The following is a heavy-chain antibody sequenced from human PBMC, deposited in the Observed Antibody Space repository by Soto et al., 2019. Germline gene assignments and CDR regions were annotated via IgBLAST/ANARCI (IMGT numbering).Heavy chain of an antibody. CDR3: VRWGGYY. CDR2: ITSSSSYI. CDR1: GFTFSSHS. J-gene: IGHJ4*02. Sequence: GGSLRLSCAASGFTFSSHSMNWVRQAPGKGLEWVSSITSSSSYINYADSVKGRFTISRDNAKTSLYLQMNSLRAEDTAVYYCVRWGGYYWGRGTLVTVSS. V-gene: IGHV3-21*04. D-gene: IGHD3-10*01.